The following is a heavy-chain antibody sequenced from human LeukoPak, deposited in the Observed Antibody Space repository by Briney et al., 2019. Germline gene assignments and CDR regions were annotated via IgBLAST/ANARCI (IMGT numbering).Heavy chain of an antibody. V-gene: IGHV4-34*01. CDR2: INHSGST. CDR1: GGSFSGYY. CDR3: ARGRRGIVATNSEYNWFDP. J-gene: IGHJ5*02. D-gene: IGHD5-12*01. Sequence: SETLSLTCAVYGGSFSGYYWSWIRQPPGKGLEWIGEINHSGSTNYNPSLKSRVTISVDTSKNQFSLKLSSVTAADTAVYYCARGRRGIVATNSEYNWFDPWGQGTLVTVSS.